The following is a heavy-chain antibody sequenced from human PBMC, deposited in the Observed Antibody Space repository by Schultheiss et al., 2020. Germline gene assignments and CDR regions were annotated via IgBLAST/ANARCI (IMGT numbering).Heavy chain of an antibody. CDR2: ISGNGGST. CDR1: GFTFSSYA. J-gene: IGHJ4*02. D-gene: IGHD1-26*01. Sequence: GGSLRLSRAASGFTFSSYAMAWVRQAPGRGLEWVSGISGNGGSTFYADSVKGRFTISRDNSKNTLYLQMNSLRAEDTAVYYCAKDIRVSGSYLYDYWGQGTLVTVSS. CDR3: AKDIRVSGSYLYDY. V-gene: IGHV3-23*01.